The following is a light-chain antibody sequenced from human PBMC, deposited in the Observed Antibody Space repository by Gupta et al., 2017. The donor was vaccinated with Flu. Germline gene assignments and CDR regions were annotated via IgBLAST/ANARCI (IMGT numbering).Light chain of an antibody. J-gene: IGLJ3*02. Sequence: QSVLTQPPSLSAAPGQKVTISCSGSNSNIGRNYVSWYQQLPGTAPKLLIDDNNKRPSSIPDRFSGSKSGTSDTLDITGLQTGDEADYDCGTWDVSLSNARVFGGGTKVTVL. CDR2: DNN. V-gene: IGLV1-51*02. CDR1: NSNIGRNY. CDR3: GTWDVSLSNARV.